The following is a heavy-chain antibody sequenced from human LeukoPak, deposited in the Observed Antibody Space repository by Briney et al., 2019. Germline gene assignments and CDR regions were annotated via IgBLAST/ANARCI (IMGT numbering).Heavy chain of an antibody. V-gene: IGHV3-21*03. D-gene: IGHD6-13*01. CDR2: ISSSSSYI. CDR1: GFTFSSYS. J-gene: IGHJ4*02. Sequence: GGSLRLSCAASGFTFSSYSMNWVRQAPGKGLEWVSSISSSSSYIYYADSVKGRFTISRDNSKNTLYLQMNTLRADDTAVYYCAKDHGSSDWYYFDYWGQGTLVTVSS. CDR3: AKDHGSSDWYYFDY.